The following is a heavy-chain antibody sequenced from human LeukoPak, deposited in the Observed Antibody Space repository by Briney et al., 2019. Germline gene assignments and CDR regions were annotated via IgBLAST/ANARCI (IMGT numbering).Heavy chain of an antibody. J-gene: IGHJ3*02. CDR3: AKDDGYYDSSEGAFDI. CDR2: ISGSGGST. CDR1: GFTFSSYA. V-gene: IGHV3-23*01. D-gene: IGHD3-22*01. Sequence: PGGSLRLSCAASGFTFSSYAMSWVRQAPGKGLEWVSAISGSGGSTYYADSVKGRFTISRDNSKNTLYLQMNSLRAEDTAVYYCAKDDGYYDSSEGAFDIWGQGTMVTVSS.